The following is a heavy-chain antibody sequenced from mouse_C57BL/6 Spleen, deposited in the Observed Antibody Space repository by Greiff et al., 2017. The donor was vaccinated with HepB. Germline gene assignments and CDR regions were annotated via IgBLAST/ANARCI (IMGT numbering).Heavy chain of an antibody. CDR3: ARSLDYLLDY. J-gene: IGHJ2*01. D-gene: IGHD2-4*01. CDR1: GYAFSSSW. CDR2: IYPGDGDT. Sequence: QVQLKESGPELVKPGASVKISCKASGYAFSSSWMNWVKQRPGKGLEWIGRIYPGDGDTNYNGKFKGKATLTADKSSSTAYMQLDSLTSEDSAFYFCARSLDYLLDYWGQGTTLTVSS. V-gene: IGHV1-82*01.